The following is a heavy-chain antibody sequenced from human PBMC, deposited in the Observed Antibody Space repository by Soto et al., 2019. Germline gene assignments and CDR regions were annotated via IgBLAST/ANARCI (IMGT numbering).Heavy chain of an antibody. CDR2: ISAHTGSS. Sequence: ASVKVSCKASGYTFTKSGMSWVRQAPGQGLEWMGWISAHTGSSEYAQRFQGRVTMTTDRSTSTAYMELRSQRYNHTVVYYCARASFYQGSDSRGYSFDAFDFWGPGTLVTVSS. J-gene: IGHJ3*01. CDR1: GYTFTKSG. V-gene: IGHV1-18*01. CDR3: ARASFYQGSDSRGYSFDAFDF. D-gene: IGHD3-22*01.